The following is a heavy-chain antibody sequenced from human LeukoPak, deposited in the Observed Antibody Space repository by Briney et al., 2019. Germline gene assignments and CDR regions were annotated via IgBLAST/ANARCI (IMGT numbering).Heavy chain of an antibody. Sequence: SETLSLTCTVSGGSLSSSSYYWGWIRQPPGKGLEWIGSIYYSGSTYYNPSLKSRVTISVDTSKNQFSLKLSSVTAADTAVYYCARLGSSGWYTNYWCDPWGQGTLVTVSS. CDR3: ARLGSSGWYTNYWCDP. J-gene: IGHJ5*02. CDR1: GGSLSSSSYY. V-gene: IGHV4-39*01. CDR2: IYYSGST. D-gene: IGHD6-19*01.